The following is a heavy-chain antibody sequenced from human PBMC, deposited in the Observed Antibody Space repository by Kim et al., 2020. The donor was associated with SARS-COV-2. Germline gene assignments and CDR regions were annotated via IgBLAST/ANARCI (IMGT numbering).Heavy chain of an antibody. Sequence: GESLKISCKGSGYSFTSYWIGWVRQMPGKGLEWMGIIYPGDSDTRYSPSFQGHVTISADKSIGTAYLQWSRLKASDTAMYYCARHVGSVSRDGYNRHSGMDVWGQGTTVTVSS. J-gene: IGHJ6*02. CDR3: ARHVGSVSRDGYNRHSGMDV. V-gene: IGHV5-51*01. CDR1: GYSFTSYW. CDR2: IYPGDSDT. D-gene: IGHD5-12*01.